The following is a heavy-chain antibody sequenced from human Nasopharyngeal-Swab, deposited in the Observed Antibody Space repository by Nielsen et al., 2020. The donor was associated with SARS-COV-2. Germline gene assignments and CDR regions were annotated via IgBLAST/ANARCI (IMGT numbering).Heavy chain of an antibody. CDR2: IYYGGST. CDR3: ATLSSSWYEYYFDY. V-gene: IGHV4-39*01. CDR1: DGSISCSTYY. J-gene: IGHJ4*02. Sequence: SETLSLTCTVSDGSISCSTYYWAWIRQPPGKGLEWIGSIYYGGSTYYNPSLKSRVTISVDTSKNQFSLKLSSVTAADTAVYYCATLSSSWYEYYFDYWGQGTLVTVSS. D-gene: IGHD6-13*01.